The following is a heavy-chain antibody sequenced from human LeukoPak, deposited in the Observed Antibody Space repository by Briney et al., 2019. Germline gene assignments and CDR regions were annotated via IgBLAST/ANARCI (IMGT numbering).Heavy chain of an antibody. J-gene: IGHJ5*02. CDR1: GGSFSGYY. CDR2: ISHSGGT. CDR3: ARANYDFWSGYYDGPNWFDP. V-gene: IGHV4-34*01. D-gene: IGHD3-3*01. Sequence: SETLSLTCAVYGGSFSGYYWSWIRQPPGKGLEWIGEISHSGGTNYNPSFKSRVTISLDTSKNQFSLKLSSVTAADTAVYYCARANYDFWSGYYDGPNWFDPWGQGTLVTVSS.